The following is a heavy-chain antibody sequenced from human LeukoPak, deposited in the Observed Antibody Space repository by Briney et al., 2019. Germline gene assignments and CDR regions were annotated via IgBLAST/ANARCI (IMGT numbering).Heavy chain of an antibody. V-gene: IGHV4-59*12. CDR3: NGYYYDSSGYYPDAFDI. CDR1: GGSISSYY. Sequence: SETLSLTCTVSGGSISSYYWSWIRQPPGKGLEWIGYIYYSGSTNYNPSLKSRVTISVDTSKNQFSLKLSSVTAADTAVYYCNGYYYDSSGYYPDAFDIWGQGTMVTVSS. D-gene: IGHD3-22*01. CDR2: IYYSGST. J-gene: IGHJ3*02.